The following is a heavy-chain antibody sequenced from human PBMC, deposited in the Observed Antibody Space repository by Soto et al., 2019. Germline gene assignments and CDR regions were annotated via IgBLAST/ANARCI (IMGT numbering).Heavy chain of an antibody. CDR3: AKVYGSGRLPLYHYYMDV. CDR1: GFTFSSYA. D-gene: IGHD3-10*01. V-gene: IGHV3-23*01. Sequence: PGGSLRLSCAASGFTFSSYAMSWVRQAPGKGLEWVSAISGSGGSTYYADSVKGRFTISRDNSKNTLYLQMNSLRAEDTAVYYCAKVYGSGRLPLYHYYMDVWGKGTTVTVSS. J-gene: IGHJ6*03. CDR2: ISGSGGST.